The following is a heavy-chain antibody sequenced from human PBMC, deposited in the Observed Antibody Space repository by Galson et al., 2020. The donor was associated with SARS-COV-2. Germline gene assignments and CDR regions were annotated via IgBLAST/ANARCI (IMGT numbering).Heavy chain of an antibody. CDR3: ARGRITMIVVSHPFDY. V-gene: IGHV4-31*03. D-gene: IGHD3-22*01. CDR2: IYYSGST. CDR1: GGSISSGGYY. J-gene: IGHJ4*02. Sequence: SETLSLTCTVSGGSISSGGYYWSWIRQHPGKGLEWIRYIYYSGSTYYNPSLKSRVTISVDTSKNQFSLKLSSVTAADTAVYYCARGRITMIVVSHPFDYWGQGTLVTVSS.